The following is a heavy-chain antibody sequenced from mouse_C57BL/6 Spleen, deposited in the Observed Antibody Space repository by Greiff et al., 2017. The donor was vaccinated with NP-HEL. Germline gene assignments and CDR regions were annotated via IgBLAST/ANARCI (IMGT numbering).Heavy chain of an antibody. Sequence: EVMLVESGGGLVQPGGSLKLSCAASGFTFSSYGMSWVRQTPDKRLELVATINSNGGSTYYPDSVKGRFTISRDNAKNTLYLQMSSLKSEDTAMYDCARMARTINWGQGTTRTVSS. J-gene: IGHJ2*01. CDR3: ARMARTIN. CDR1: GFTFSSYG. V-gene: IGHV5-6-3*01. CDR2: INSNGGST.